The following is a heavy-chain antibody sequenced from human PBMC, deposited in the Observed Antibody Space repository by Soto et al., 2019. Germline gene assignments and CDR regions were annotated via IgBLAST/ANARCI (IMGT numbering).Heavy chain of an antibody. J-gene: IGHJ4*02. D-gene: IGHD3-3*01. CDR2: IYYSGST. Sequence: PSETLSLTCTVSGGSISSGGYYWSWIRQHPGKGLEWIGYIYYSGSTYYNPSLKSRVTISVDTSKNQFPLKLSSVTAADTAVYYCARGITIFGVVMTEYFDYWGQGTLVTVSS. CDR3: ARGITIFGVVMTEYFDY. CDR1: GGSISSGGYY. V-gene: IGHV4-31*03.